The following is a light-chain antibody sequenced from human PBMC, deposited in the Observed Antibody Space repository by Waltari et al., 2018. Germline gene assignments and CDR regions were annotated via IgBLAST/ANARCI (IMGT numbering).Light chain of an antibody. CDR3: QQYNIWPPLT. CDR2: GAS. J-gene: IGKJ4*01. CDR1: QTVRTN. Sequence: EIVMTQSPATLSVSPGERVSLSCRASQTVRTNLAWYQQKPGQSPRPLIYGASTRAPGVPAKFSGSGSGTEFTLVISSLQSEDLAVYYCQQYNIWPPLTFGGGTKLEIK. V-gene: IGKV3-15*01.